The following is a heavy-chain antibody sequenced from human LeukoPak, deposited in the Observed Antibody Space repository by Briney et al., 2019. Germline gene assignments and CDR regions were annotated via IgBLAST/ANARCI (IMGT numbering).Heavy chain of an antibody. CDR1: GGSFSGYY. D-gene: IGHD3-3*01. CDR3: ARGRYYDFWSGYTRHWFDP. V-gene: IGHV4-34*01. Sequence: SETLSLTCAVYGGSFSGYYWSWIRQPPGKGLEWIGEINHSGSTNCNPSLKSRVTISVDTSKNQFSLKLSPVTAADTAVYYCARGRYYDFWSGYTRHWFDPWGQGTLVTVSS. CDR2: INHSGST. J-gene: IGHJ5*02.